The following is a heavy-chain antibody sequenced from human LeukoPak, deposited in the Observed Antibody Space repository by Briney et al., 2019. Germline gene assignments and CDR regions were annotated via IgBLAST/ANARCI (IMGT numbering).Heavy chain of an antibody. D-gene: IGHD5-24*01. Sequence: ASVKVSCKASGGTFGSYAISWVRQAPGQGLEWMGCINTDSGGSNYAQNFQGRVTMTRVTSISTAYMELTRLTSDDTAMYYCARDLDGYNDWGQGTLVTVSS. V-gene: IGHV1-2*02. CDR3: ARDLDGYND. CDR1: GGTFGSYA. J-gene: IGHJ4*02. CDR2: INTDSGGS.